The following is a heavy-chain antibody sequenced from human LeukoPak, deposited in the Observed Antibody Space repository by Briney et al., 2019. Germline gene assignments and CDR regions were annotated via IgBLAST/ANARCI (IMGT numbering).Heavy chain of an antibody. CDR2: ISYSGTT. V-gene: IGHV4-59*12. CDR3: AGDQSGGYYNCFDP. CDR1: GGSITSYY. D-gene: IGHD3-22*01. J-gene: IGHJ5*02. Sequence: PSETLSLTCTVSGGSITSYYWNWIRQPPGKGLEWIGYISYSGTTNYNPSLKSRVTMSVDTSKNQFSLKLSSVTAADTAVYYCAGDQSGGYYNCFDPWGQGTLVTVSS.